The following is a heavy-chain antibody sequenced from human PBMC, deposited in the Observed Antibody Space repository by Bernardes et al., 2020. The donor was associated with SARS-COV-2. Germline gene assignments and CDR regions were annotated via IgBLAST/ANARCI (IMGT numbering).Heavy chain of an antibody. CDR2: IYYSGST. CDR1: GGSISSYY. J-gene: IGHJ4*02. D-gene: IGHD3-10*01. Sequence: EPLSLTCTVSGGSISSYYWSWIRQPPGKGLEWIGYIYYSGSTNYNPSLKSRVTISVDTSKNQFSLKLSSVTAADTAVYYCARSGSLRVLFDYWGQGTLVTVSS. V-gene: IGHV4-59*08. CDR3: ARSGSLRVLFDY.